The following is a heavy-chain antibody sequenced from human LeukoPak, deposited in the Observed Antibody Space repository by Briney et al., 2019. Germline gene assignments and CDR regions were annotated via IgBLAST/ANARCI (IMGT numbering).Heavy chain of an antibody. CDR1: GYTFTSYY. J-gene: IGHJ4*02. Sequence: ASVKVSCKASGYTFTSYYMHWVRQAPGQGLEWMGIINPSGGSTSYAQKFQGRVTMTRDTSTSTVYMELSSLRSEDTAVYYCARDYHDSSGPQYCFDYWGQGTLVTVSS. V-gene: IGHV1-46*01. CDR2: INPSGGST. CDR3: ARDYHDSSGPQYCFDY. D-gene: IGHD3-22*01.